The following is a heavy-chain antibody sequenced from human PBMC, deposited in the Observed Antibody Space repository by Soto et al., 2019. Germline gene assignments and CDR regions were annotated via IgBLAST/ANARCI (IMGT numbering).Heavy chain of an antibody. J-gene: IGHJ4*02. CDR3: VRGQSSTVYTAYYGFDY. CDR2: ISYTGTT. Sequence: SETLSLTCTVSGGSINSGHYFWNWVRRPPGKGLEWIGYISYTGTTDFNPSLKSRLTMSIDTSKNQFFLKLNSVTAADTAVYYCVRGQSSTVYTAYYGFDYWGQGSLVTVSS. V-gene: IGHV4-30-4*03. D-gene: IGHD3-9*01. CDR1: GGSINSGHYF.